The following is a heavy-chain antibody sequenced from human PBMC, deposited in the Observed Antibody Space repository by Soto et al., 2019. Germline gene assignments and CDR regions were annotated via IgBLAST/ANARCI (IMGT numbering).Heavy chain of an antibody. J-gene: IGHJ5*01. CDR3: AIQSYFGPRSYYNRPLGS. V-gene: IGHV4-39*01. CDR2: IYYSGNT. CDR1: GGSISSSSYY. D-gene: IGHD3-10*01. Sequence: SETLSLTCTVSGGSISSSSYYWVWIRQPPGKGLEWIGSIYYSGNTYYNPSLKSRVTISVDTAKNQFSLKLSSVTAADTAVYYCAIQSYFGPRSYYNRPLGSWGQGTLVTVSS.